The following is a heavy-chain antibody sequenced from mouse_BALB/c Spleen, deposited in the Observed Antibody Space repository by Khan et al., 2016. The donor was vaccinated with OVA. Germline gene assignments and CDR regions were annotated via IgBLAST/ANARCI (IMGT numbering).Heavy chain of an antibody. J-gene: IGHJ2*01. V-gene: IGHV1-20*02. CDR3: TSIYRSDFDY. CDR2: INPLIGET. Sequence: IQLVQSGPVLLKPGASAKISCKASGYSFTGYFMNWVLQSHVKSLECVGRINPLIGETLYNQKFKAKATLTVDEPSTTDYMGLRRLESEDYAGYYCTSIYRSDFDYGGQGTTLTVSS. D-gene: IGHD1-1*01. CDR1: GYSFTGYF.